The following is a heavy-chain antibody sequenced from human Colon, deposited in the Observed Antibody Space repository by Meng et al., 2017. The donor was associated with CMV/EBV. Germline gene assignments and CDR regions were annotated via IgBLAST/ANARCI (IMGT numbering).Heavy chain of an antibody. V-gene: IGHV3-7*01. D-gene: IGHD3-3*01. CDR3: ARNDFWSGYYPALSDY. J-gene: IGHJ4*02. Sequence: GESLKISCVASGFSFSFFWMSWVRQAPEKGLEWVANINQDGSKRFYVDSVKGRFTISRDNAKNSLYLQMSSLRAEDTAVYYCARNDFWSGYYPALSDYWGQGTRVTVSS. CDR1: GFSFSFFW. CDR2: INQDGSKR.